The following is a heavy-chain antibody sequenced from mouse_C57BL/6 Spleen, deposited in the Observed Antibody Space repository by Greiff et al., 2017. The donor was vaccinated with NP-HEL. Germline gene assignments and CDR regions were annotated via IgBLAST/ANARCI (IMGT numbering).Heavy chain of an antibody. CDR3: GSNYPYWYFDV. J-gene: IGHJ1*03. V-gene: IGHV1-64*01. CDR2: IHPNSGST. D-gene: IGHD2-1*01. CDR1: GYTFTSYW. Sequence: QVQLQQPGAELVKPGASVKLSCKASGYTFTSYWMHWVKQRPGQGLEWIGMIHPNSGSTNYNEKFKSKATLTVDKSSSTAYMQLSSLTSEDSAVYYCGSNYPYWYFDVWGTGTTVTVSS.